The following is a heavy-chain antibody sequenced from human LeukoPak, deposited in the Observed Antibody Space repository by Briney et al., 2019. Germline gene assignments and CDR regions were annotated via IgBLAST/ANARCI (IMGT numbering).Heavy chain of an antibody. D-gene: IGHD5-12*01. CDR3: ARVKRPGYSGYAGFDY. J-gene: IGHJ4*02. Sequence: HRASVKVSCKASGYPFTTYGITWVRQAPGQGLEWMGWISPYNGNTNYAQKFQGRVTMTTDTSTSTAYMDLRSLTSDDTAVYYCARVKRPGYSGYAGFDYWGQGTLVTVSS. CDR1: GYPFTTYG. V-gene: IGHV1-18*01. CDR2: ISPYNGNT.